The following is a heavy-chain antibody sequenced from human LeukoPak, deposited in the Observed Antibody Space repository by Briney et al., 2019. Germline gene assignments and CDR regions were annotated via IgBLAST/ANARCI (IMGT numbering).Heavy chain of an antibody. V-gene: IGHV4-34*01. J-gene: IGHJ4*02. Sequence: PSETLSLTRAVYGGSFSGYYWSWIRQPPGKGLEWIGEVNHSGSTNYNPSLKSRVTISVDTSKNQFSLKLSSVTAADTAVYYCARGPYCSGGSCSVAFDYWGQGTLVTVSS. D-gene: IGHD2-15*01. CDR1: GGSFSGYY. CDR2: VNHSGST. CDR3: ARGPYCSGGSCSVAFDY.